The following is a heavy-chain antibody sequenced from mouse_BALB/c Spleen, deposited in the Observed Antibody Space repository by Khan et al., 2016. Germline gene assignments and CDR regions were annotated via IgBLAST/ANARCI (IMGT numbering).Heavy chain of an antibody. J-gene: IGHJ2*01. Sequence: QVQLKQSGAELARPGASVRMSCKASGYTFTSYTMHWVKQGPGQGLEWIGYVIPSNAYTNYNQKFKDKATLTADKSSSTAYMQLSSLTSEDSAVYYGAREGCLLCYFDYWGQGTTLTVSS. CDR3: AREGCLLCYFDY. CDR2: VIPSNAYT. CDR1: GYTFTSYT. D-gene: IGHD1-1*02. V-gene: IGHV1-4*01.